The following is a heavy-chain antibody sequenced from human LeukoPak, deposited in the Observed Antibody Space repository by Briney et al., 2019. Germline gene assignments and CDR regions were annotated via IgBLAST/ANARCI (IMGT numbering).Heavy chain of an antibody. J-gene: IGHJ4*02. Sequence: GGSLRLSCAAPGFTFSSYSMNWVRQAPGKGLEWVSYISSSSSSKKYADSVKGRFAISRDNPKNSLYLQMNSLRDEDTAVYYCARGSTAADWGLGTLVTVSS. CDR1: GFTFSSYS. V-gene: IGHV3-48*02. CDR2: ISSSSSSK. D-gene: IGHD1-26*01. CDR3: ARGSTAAD.